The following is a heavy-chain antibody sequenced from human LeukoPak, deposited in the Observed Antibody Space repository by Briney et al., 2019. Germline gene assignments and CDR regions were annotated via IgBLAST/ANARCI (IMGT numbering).Heavy chain of an antibody. CDR1: GGSISSGGYS. J-gene: IGHJ4*02. CDR3: ARLTIFGVVLD. D-gene: IGHD3-3*01. V-gene: IGHV4-30-2*03. CDR2: IYHSGST. Sequence: PSQTLSLTCAVSGGSISSGGYSWSWIRQPPGKGLEWIGYIYHSGSTYYNPSPKSRVTISVDTSKNQFSLKLNSVTAADTAVYYCARLTIFGVVLDWGQGTLVTVSS.